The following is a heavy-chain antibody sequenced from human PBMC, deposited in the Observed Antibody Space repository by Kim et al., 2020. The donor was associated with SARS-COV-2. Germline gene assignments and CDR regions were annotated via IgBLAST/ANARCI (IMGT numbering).Heavy chain of an antibody. J-gene: IGHJ5*02. CDR1: GGSVSSGSYY. D-gene: IGHD5-12*01. CDR3: ARGQPERWLQPNWFDP. Sequence: SETLSLTCTVSGGSVSSGSYYWSWIRQPPGKGLEWIGYIYYSGSTNYNPSLKSRVTISVDTSKNQFSLKLSSVTAADTAVYYCARGQPERWLQPNWFDP. V-gene: IGHV4-61*01. CDR2: IYYSGST.